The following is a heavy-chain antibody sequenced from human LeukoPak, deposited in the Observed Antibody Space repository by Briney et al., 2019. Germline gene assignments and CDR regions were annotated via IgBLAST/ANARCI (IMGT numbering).Heavy chain of an antibody. CDR2: ISSSGSTI. CDR3: VKDRDWGAFDI. V-gene: IGHV3-48*03. CDR1: GFTFSSYE. Sequence: GGSLRLSCAASGFTFSSYEMNWVRQAPGKGLEWVSYISSSGSTIYYADSVKGRFTISRDNAKNSLYLQMNSMRVEDTAEYYCVKDRDWGAFDIWGQVTMVTVSS. J-gene: IGHJ3*02. D-gene: IGHD7-27*01.